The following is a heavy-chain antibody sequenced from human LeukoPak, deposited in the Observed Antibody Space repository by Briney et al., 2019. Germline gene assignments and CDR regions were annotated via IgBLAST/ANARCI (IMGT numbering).Heavy chain of an antibody. CDR1: GGSISSYY. V-gene: IGHV4-59*01. D-gene: IGHD3-22*01. CDR3: ARGVAILYYYDSSGYYLDY. Sequence: SETLSLTCTVSGGSISSYYWSWIRQPPGKGLEWIGYIYYSGSTNYNPSLKSRVTISVDTSKIQFSLKLSSVTAADTAAYYCARGVAILYYYDSSGYYLDYWGQGTLVTVSS. J-gene: IGHJ4*02. CDR2: IYYSGST.